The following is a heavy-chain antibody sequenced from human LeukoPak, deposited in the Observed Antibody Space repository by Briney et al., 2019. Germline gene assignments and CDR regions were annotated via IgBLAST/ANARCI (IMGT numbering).Heavy chain of an antibody. V-gene: IGHV3-7*01. CDR1: GFTFSSYW. D-gene: IGHD3-10*01. CDR3: VKVAKYYYGSETYYFFEQ. CDR2: IKQDGSEK. Sequence: GGSLRLSCAASGFTFSSYWMSWVRQAPGKGLEWVANIKQDGSEKYYVDSVKGRFTTSRDNAKNSLHLQMNSLRVEDTAIYYCVKVAKYYYGSETYYFFEQWGQGTPVTASS. J-gene: IGHJ4*02.